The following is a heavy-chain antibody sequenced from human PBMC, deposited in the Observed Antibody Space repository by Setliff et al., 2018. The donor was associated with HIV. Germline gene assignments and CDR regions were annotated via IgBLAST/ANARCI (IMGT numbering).Heavy chain of an antibody. D-gene: IGHD3-22*01. Sequence: PGGSLRLSCVASGFTFSSYSMNWVRQAPGKGLEWVSTIYSDGSTYHADSVKGRFTLSRDTSKNTLSLQMNTLRPEDTAVYYCARVRLYNSALDYWGQGTLVTVSS. CDR2: IYSDGST. V-gene: IGHV3-66*02. J-gene: IGHJ4*02. CDR1: GFTFSSYS. CDR3: ARVRLYNSALDY.